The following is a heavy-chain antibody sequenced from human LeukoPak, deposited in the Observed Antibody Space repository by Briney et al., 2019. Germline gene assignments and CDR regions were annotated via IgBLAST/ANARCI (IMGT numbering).Heavy chain of an antibody. J-gene: IGHJ5*01. CDR3: SRGSAKVTMYRGGNWFDS. V-gene: IGHV1-2*02. CDR1: GYIVSDYY. D-gene: IGHD5-18*01. Sequence: ASVKVSCKASGYIVSDYYMHWVRQAPGQGREWMGWIKPDSGGTNYEQKFQGRVIMTLDTSISTAYMELTRLTSDDTAVYYCSRGSAKVTMYRGGNWFDSWGHGTLVTVSS. CDR2: IKPDSGGT.